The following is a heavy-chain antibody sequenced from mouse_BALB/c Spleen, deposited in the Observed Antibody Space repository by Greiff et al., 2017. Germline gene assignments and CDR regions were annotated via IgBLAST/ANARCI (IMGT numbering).Heavy chain of an antibody. Sequence: VQLQQSGAELVKPGASVKLSCTASGFNIKDTYMHWVKQRPEQGLEWIGRIDPANGNTKYDPKFQGKATITADTSSNTAYLQLSSLTSEDTAVYYCASKTARAIDYWGQGTTLTVSS. D-gene: IGHD3-2*01. V-gene: IGHV14-3*02. CDR3: ASKTARAIDY. CDR1: GFNIKDTY. CDR2: IDPANGNT. J-gene: IGHJ2*01.